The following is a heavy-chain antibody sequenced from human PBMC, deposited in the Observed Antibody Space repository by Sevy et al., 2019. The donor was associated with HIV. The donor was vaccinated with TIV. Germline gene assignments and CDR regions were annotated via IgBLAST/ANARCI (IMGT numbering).Heavy chain of an antibody. J-gene: IGHJ4*02. CDR3: TRPSIVVVPAAMLQGFNYFDY. CDR2: INPNSRGT. V-gene: IGHV1-2*06. Sequence: APVKVSCKASGYTFTGYYMHWVRQAPGQGLERMGRINPNSRGTNYAQKFQGRVTMNRDTSISTAYMELSRLRSDDTAVYFCTRPSIVVVPAAMLQGFNYFDYWGQGTKVIVSS. CDR1: GYTFTGYY. D-gene: IGHD2-2*01.